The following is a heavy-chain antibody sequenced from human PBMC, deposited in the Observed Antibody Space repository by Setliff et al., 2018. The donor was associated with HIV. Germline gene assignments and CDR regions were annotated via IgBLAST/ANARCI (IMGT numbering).Heavy chain of an antibody. D-gene: IGHD3-10*01. V-gene: IGHV4-4*02. CDR1: GGSISSPTW. J-gene: IGHJ4*02. CDR2: IYHSGTT. Sequence: SETLSLTCAVSGGSISSPTWWSWVRQTPGKGLQMIGEIYHSGTTNYNPSLKSRVTISVDKSKNHFSLNLTSVTAADTAVYYCARGGSYYKLDYWGRGTLVTVSS. CDR3: ARGGSYYKLDY.